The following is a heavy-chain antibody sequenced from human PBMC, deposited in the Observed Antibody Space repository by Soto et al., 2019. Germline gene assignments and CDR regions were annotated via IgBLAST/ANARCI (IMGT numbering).Heavy chain of an antibody. J-gene: IGHJ6*02. D-gene: IGHD3-3*01. V-gene: IGHV3-23*01. Sequence: GGSLRLCCAASGFTFSSYAMSWVRQAPGKGLESVSAISGSGGSTYYADSVKGRFTTSRDNSKNTLYLQMNSLRAEDTAVYYCAKGVGTMVGVVIIGPPHTVGMDVWGQGTTVTVSS. CDR3: AKGVGTMVGVVIIGPPHTVGMDV. CDR1: GFTFSSYA. CDR2: ISGSGGST.